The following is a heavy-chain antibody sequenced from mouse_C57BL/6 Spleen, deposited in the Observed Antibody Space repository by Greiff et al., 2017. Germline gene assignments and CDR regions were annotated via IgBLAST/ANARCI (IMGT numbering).Heavy chain of an antibody. J-gene: IGHJ3*01. Sequence: QVHVKQPGAELVKPGASVKMSCKASGYTFTSYWITWVKQRPGQGLEWIGDIYPGSGSTNYNEKFKSKATLTVDTSSSTAYMQLSSLTSEDSAVYYCARPGYDYDRAWFAYWGQGTLVTVSA. CDR3: ARPGYDYDRAWFAY. CDR1: GYTFTSYW. D-gene: IGHD2-4*01. V-gene: IGHV1-55*01. CDR2: IYPGSGST.